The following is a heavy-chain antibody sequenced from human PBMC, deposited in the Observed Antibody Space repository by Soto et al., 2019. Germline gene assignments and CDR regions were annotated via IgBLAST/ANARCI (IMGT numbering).Heavy chain of an antibody. D-gene: IGHD6-13*01. CDR1: GFTFSSYS. J-gene: IGHJ4*02. V-gene: IGHV3-21*01. CDR2: ISSSSSYI. Sequence: GGSLRLSCAASGFTFSSYSMNWVRQAPGKGLEWVSSISSSSSYIYYADSVKGRFTISRDNAKNSLYLQMNSLRAEDTAVYYCAREGSGAAAVDYWGQGTLVTVS. CDR3: AREGSGAAAVDY.